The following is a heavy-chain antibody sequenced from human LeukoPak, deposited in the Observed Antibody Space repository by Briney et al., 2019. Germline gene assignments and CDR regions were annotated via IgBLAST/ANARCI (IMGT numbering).Heavy chain of an antibody. D-gene: IGHD1-1*01. V-gene: IGHV1-2*02. CDR3: ARGGPLEWAPDAFDL. Sequence: ASVRVSCKASGYTFTGYYIHWVRQAPGQGLEWMGWINPQNTGTNYAQKFQDRVTMTRDTSIRTAYMVLIRLKSDDTAVFYCARGGPLEWAPDAFDLWGQGTMVTVSS. CDR1: GYTFTGYY. J-gene: IGHJ3*01. CDR2: INPQNTGT.